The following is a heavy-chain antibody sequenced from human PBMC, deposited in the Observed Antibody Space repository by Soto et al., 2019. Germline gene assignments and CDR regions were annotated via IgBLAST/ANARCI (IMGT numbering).Heavy chain of an antibody. V-gene: IGHV4-34*01. CDR1: GGSFSGYY. J-gene: IGHJ4*02. CDR3: ATTRGIPLELYNY. CDR2: INHSGST. Sequence: SETLSLTCAVYGGSFSGYYWSWIRQPPGKGLEWIGEINHSGSTNYNPSLKSRVTISVDTSKNQFSLKLSSVTAADTAVYYCATTRGIPLELYNYWGQGTLVTVSS. D-gene: IGHD3-10*01.